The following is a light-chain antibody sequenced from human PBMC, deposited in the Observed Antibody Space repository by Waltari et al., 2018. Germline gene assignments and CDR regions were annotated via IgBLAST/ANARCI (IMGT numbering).Light chain of an antibody. Sequence: EIVLTQSPATLSLSPGERATLSCRASQSVSTYLAWYQQRPGQAPRLLIYDSSNRATGIPARFSGSGSETDFTLTISSLEPEDFAVYYCQQRYKWPLTFGVGSKVEI. J-gene: IGKJ4*01. CDR2: DSS. CDR1: QSVSTY. V-gene: IGKV3-11*01. CDR3: QQRYKWPLT.